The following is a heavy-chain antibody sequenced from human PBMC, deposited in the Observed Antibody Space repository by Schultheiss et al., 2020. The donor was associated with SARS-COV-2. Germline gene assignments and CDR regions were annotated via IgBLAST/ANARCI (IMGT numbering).Heavy chain of an antibody. D-gene: IGHD6-13*01. V-gene: IGHV5-51*01. CDR3: ARRPSTWYIGFDY. CDR2: IYPADSDT. CDR1: GYSFANYW. Sequence: GESLKISCKGSGYSFANYWIGWVRQMPGKGLEWMGIIYPADSDTRYSPSFQGQVTISADKSTSTAFLQWTSLKASDTAMYYCARRPSTWYIGFDYWGQGTLVTVSS. J-gene: IGHJ4*02.